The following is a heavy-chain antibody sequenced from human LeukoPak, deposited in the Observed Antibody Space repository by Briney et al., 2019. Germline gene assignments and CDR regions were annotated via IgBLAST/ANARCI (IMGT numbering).Heavy chain of an antibody. CDR3: ARDRSIAAAGINWYFDL. CDR2: INPSGGST. Sequence: ASVKVSCKASGYTFTSYYMHWVRQAPGQGLEWKGIINPSGGSTSYAQKFQGRVTMTRDTSTSTVYMELSSLRSEDTAVYYCARDRSIAAAGINWYFDLWGRGTLVTVSS. CDR1: GYTFTSYY. J-gene: IGHJ2*01. V-gene: IGHV1-46*01. D-gene: IGHD6-13*01.